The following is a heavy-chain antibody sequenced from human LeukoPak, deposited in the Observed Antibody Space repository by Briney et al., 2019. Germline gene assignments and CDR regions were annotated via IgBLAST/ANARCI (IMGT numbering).Heavy chain of an antibody. CDR3: ARSFGVVVIKDYYYGMDV. CDR2: MNPNSGNT. D-gene: IGHD3-22*01. V-gene: IGHV1-8*01. Sequence: GASVKVSCKASGYTFTSYDINWVRQATGQGLEWMGWMNPNSGNTGYAQKFQGRVTMTRNTSISTAYMELSSLRSEDTAVYYCARSFGVVVIKDYYYGMDVWGQGTTVTVSS. J-gene: IGHJ6*02. CDR1: GYTFTSYD.